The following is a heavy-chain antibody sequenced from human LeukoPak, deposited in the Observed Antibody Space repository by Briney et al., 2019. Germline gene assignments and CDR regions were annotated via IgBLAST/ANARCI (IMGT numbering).Heavy chain of an antibody. Sequence: GASVKVSCKASGGTFSSYAISWVRQAPGQGLEWMGGIIPIFGTANYAQKFQGRVTITTDESTSTAYMELSSPRSEDTAVYYCARGRNYDFWSGYSRGWFDPWGQGTLVTVSS. CDR3: ARGRNYDFWSGYSRGWFDP. V-gene: IGHV1-69*05. J-gene: IGHJ5*02. CDR2: IIPIFGTA. D-gene: IGHD3-3*01. CDR1: GGTFSSYA.